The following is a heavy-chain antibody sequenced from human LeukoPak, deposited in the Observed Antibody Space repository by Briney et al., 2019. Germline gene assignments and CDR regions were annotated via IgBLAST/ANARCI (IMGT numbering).Heavy chain of an antibody. CDR2: ISGSGGST. J-gene: IGHJ4*02. D-gene: IGHD1-26*01. CDR3: AKSTWELYNY. V-gene: IGHV3-23*01. Sequence: GGSLRLSRAASGFTFSSYAMSWVRQAPGKGLERVSAISGSGGSTYYADSVKGRFTISRDNSKNTLYLQMNSLRAEDTAVYYCAKSTWELYNYWGQGTLVTVSS. CDR1: GFTFSSYA.